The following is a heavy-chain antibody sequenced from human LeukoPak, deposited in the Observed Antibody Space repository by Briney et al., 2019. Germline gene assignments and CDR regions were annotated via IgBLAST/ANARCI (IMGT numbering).Heavy chain of an antibody. D-gene: IGHD5-24*01. CDR3: TRVGYIDEGIDY. CDR2: IKQDGSKK. CDR1: GFPFSSYW. V-gene: IGHV3-7*04. J-gene: IGHJ4*02. Sequence: GGSLRLSCVASGFPFSSYWMTWVRQAPGKGLEWVANIKQDGSKKSYVDSVKGRFTISRDNAKNSLYLQMNRLRAEDTAIYYCTRVGYIDEGIDYWGQGTLVTVSS.